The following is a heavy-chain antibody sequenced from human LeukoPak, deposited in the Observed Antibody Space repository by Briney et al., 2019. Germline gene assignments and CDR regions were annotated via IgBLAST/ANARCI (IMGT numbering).Heavy chain of an antibody. CDR3: ARRDAFDM. J-gene: IGHJ3*02. CDR1: GGSISSYY. V-gene: IGHV4-4*07. Sequence: NSSETLSLTCTGPGGSISSYYWSWIRQPAGKGPEWIGRIYASGNPDYNPSLKSRVTMSVDTPKTQFYLKLSSVTAADTAVYYCARRDAFDMWGQGTMVTVSS. CDR2: IYASGNP.